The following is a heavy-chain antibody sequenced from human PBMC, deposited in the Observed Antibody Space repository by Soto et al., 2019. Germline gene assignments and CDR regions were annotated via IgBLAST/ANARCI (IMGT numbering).Heavy chain of an antibody. CDR2: IYYSGST. J-gene: IGHJ4*02. CDR3: AREKYDILTGYYLFDY. CDR1: GGSISSYY. D-gene: IGHD3-9*01. V-gene: IGHV4-59*01. Sequence: QVQLQESGPGLVKPSETLSLTCTVSGGSISSYYWSWIRQPPGKGLEWIGYIYYSGSTNYNPSLKSRVTISVDTSKTQFSLKLSSVTAADTAVYYCAREKYDILTGYYLFDYWGQGTLVTVSS.